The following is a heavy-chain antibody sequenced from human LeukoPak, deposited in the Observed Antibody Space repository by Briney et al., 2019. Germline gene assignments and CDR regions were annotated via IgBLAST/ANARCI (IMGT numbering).Heavy chain of an antibody. CDR1: GGSISSSSYY. V-gene: IGHV4-39*01. J-gene: IGHJ4*02. Sequence: SETLSLTCTVSGGSISSSSYYWGWIRQPPGKGLEWIGSIYYSGSTYYNPSLKSRVTISVDTSKNQFSLKLSSVTAADTAVYYCARRCSSTSCYVRGYDYWGQGTLVTVSS. CDR2: IYYSGST. D-gene: IGHD2-2*01. CDR3: ARRCSSTSCYVRGYDY.